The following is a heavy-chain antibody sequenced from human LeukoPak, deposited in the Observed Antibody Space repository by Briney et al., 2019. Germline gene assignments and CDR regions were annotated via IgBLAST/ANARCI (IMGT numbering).Heavy chain of an antibody. J-gene: IGHJ4*02. D-gene: IGHD4-23*01. Sequence: ASVKVSCKASGYTFTSYGVSWVRQAPGQGLEWMGWISAYNGNTNYVQKLQGRVTMTTDTSTSTAYMELRSLRSEDTALYYCARLPDYGGNSVADIWGQGTLVTVSS. CDR3: ARLPDYGGNSVADI. V-gene: IGHV1-18*01. CDR2: ISAYNGNT. CDR1: GYTFTSYG.